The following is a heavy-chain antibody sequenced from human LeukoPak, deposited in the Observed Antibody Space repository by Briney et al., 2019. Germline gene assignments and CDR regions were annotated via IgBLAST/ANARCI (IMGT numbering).Heavy chain of an antibody. Sequence: SETLSLTCTVAGGSISSYYWSWIRQPPGKGLEWIGYIYYSGSTNYNPSLKSRVTISVDTSKNQFSLKLSSVTAADTAVYYCARGEPLRWVLSSYYYGSGSYFGDFDYWGQGTLVTVSS. V-gene: IGHV4-59*12. CDR2: IYYSGST. J-gene: IGHJ4*02. CDR3: ARGEPLRWVLSSYYYGSGSYFGDFDY. D-gene: IGHD3-10*01. CDR1: GGSISSYY.